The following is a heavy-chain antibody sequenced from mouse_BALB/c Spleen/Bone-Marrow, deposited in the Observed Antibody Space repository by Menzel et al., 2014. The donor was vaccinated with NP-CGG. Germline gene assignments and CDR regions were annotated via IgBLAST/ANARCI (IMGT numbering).Heavy chain of an antibody. CDR1: GYAFSSYW. Sequence: QVQLQQSGAELVGPGSSVKISCKASGYAFSSYWMNWVKQRPGQGLEWIGQIYPGDGDTNYNGKFKGKATLTADKSSSTAYMQLSSLTSEDSAVYFCARRVYGNYWYFDVWGAGTTVTVSS. J-gene: IGHJ1*01. CDR2: IYPGDGDT. CDR3: ARRVYGNYWYFDV. D-gene: IGHD2-1*01. V-gene: IGHV1-80*01.